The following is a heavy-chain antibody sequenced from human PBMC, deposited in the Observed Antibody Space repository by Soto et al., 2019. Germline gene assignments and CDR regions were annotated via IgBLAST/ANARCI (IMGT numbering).Heavy chain of an antibody. J-gene: IGHJ4*02. D-gene: IGHD1-1*01. CDR1: GFTFSNAW. CDR2: IKRKTDGGTT. Sequence: GGSLRLSCAASGFTFSNAWMSWVRQAPGKGLEWVGRIKRKTDGGTTDYAAPVKGRFTISRDDSKNTLYLQMNSLKTEDTAVYYCTPGNTGTDYWGQGRLVTASP. CDR3: TPGNTGTDY. V-gene: IGHV3-15*01.